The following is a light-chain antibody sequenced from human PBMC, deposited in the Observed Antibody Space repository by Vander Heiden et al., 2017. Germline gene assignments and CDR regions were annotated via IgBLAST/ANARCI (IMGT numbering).Light chain of an antibody. J-gene: IGKJ1*01. CDR1: QSVLYSSNNTNY. CDR3: QQYYSTPWT. Sequence: DIVMTQSPDSLSVSLGERATINCKSSQSVLYSSNNTNYLAWYQQKPGQPPKLLIYWASTRESGVPDRFSGSGSGTDFTLTSSSLQAEDVAVYYCQQYYSTPWTFGQGTKVEIK. CDR2: WAS. V-gene: IGKV4-1*01.